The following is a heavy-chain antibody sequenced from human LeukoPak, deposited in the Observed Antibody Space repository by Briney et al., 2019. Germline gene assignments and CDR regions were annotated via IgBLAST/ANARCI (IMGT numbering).Heavy chain of an antibody. CDR1: GFTFSSYG. V-gene: IGHV3-30*18. D-gene: IGHD2-8*01. CDR2: ISYDGSNK. Sequence: GRSLRLSCAASGFTFSSYGMRWVRQAPGKGLEWVAVISYDGSNKYYADSVKGRFTISRDNSKNTLYLQMNSLRAEDTAVYYCAKGVNGVSSIDYWGQGTLVTVSS. J-gene: IGHJ4*02. CDR3: AKGVNGVSSIDY.